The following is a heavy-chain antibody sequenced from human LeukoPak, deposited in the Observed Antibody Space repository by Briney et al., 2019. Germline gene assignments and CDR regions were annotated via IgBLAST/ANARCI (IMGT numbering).Heavy chain of an antibody. D-gene: IGHD5-24*01. CDR1: GGSISSSRYF. CDR3: ARIRRDGYNYSDY. J-gene: IGHJ4*02. V-gene: IGHV4-39*01. Sequence: SETLSLTCTVSGGSISSSRYFWGWIRQPPGKGLEWIGNIYYSGSTYYNPSLMSRVTISVDASQNQFSLKLSSMTGADTAVYYCARIRRDGYNYSDYWGQGTLVTVSS. CDR2: IYYSGST.